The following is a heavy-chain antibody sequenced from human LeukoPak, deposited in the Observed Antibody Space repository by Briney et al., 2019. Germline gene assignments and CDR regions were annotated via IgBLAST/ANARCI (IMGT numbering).Heavy chain of an antibody. Sequence: ASVWVSCKASGFSSSSYGFSWVRQAPGQGLEWMGWISAYNGKTNYAQKFQGRVTMTTDTSTTTVYMDLRSLRSDDTAVYFCARGGALTSFDSWGQGTLITVSS. J-gene: IGHJ4*02. CDR3: ARGGALTSFDS. V-gene: IGHV1-18*01. CDR2: ISAYNGKT. CDR1: GFSSSSYG. D-gene: IGHD1-26*01.